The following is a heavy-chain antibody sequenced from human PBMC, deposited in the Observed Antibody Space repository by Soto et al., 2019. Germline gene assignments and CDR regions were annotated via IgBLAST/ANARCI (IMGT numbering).Heavy chain of an antibody. CDR2: ISAYNGNT. D-gene: IGHD6-13*01. CDR3: ARDHKIAAAVDWFDP. Sequence: ASVKVSCKASGYTFTSYGISWVRQAPGQGLEWMGWISAYNGNTNYAQKLQGRVTMTTDTSTSTAYMELRSLRSDDTAVYYCARDHKIAAAVDWFDPWGQGTLVTSPQ. V-gene: IGHV1-18*01. CDR1: GYTFTSYG. J-gene: IGHJ5*02.